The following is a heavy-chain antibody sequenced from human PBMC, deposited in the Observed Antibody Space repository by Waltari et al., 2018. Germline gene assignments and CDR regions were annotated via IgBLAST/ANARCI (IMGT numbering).Heavy chain of an antibody. D-gene: IGHD2-15*01. CDR2: IWSDGSNK. Sequence: QVQLVASGGGVVQPGRSLRLSCAASGIPLRNYGLQWVRQAPGKGLEWVAIIWSDGSNKYYRDSVKGRFTISRDNSKNTLYLQMNSLRVDDTAVYYCARDLGSGWYLDLWGRGTLVTVSS. V-gene: IGHV3-33*01. CDR1: GIPLRNYG. J-gene: IGHJ2*01. CDR3: ARDLGSGWYLDL.